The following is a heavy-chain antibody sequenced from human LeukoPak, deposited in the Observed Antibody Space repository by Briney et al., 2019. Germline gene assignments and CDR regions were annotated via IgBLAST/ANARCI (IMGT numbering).Heavy chain of an antibody. CDR3: ARDLHGYAFDI. D-gene: IGHD2-2*03. V-gene: IGHV3-48*01. CDR1: GFTFSSYS. CDR2: ISSSSSTI. J-gene: IGHJ3*02. Sequence: GGSLRLSCAASGFTFSSYSMNWVRQAPGKGLEWVSYISSSSSTIYYADSVKGRFTISRDNARSSLYLQMNSLRAEDTAVYYCARDLHGYAFDIWGQGTMVTVSS.